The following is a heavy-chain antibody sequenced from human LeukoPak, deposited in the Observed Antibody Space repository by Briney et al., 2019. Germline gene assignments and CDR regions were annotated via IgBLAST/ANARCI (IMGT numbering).Heavy chain of an antibody. J-gene: IGHJ4*02. Sequence: SETLSLTCAVYGGSFSGYYWSWIRQPPGKGLEWIGEINHSGRTNYNPSLKSRVTISVDTSKNQFSLKLSSVTAADTAVYYCARVVPAATVDYWGQGTLVTVSS. CDR3: ARVVPAATVDY. CDR1: GGSFSGYY. CDR2: INHSGRT. V-gene: IGHV4-34*01. D-gene: IGHD2-2*01.